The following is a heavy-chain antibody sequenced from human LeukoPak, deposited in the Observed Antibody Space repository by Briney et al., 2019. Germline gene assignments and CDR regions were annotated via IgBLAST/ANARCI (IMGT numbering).Heavy chain of an antibody. D-gene: IGHD3-3*01. J-gene: IGHJ4*02. CDR3: ARERFYGEYYFAY. V-gene: IGHV3-21*03. CDR2: ISGSSSYI. CDR1: GFTFSIYS. Sequence: GGSLRLSCAAAGFTFSIYSMNWVRQAAGKGLEWNSSISGSSSYIYYTGSVEGRFTISRDNGKKSLYLPMTRLRAEDTAMYYCARERFYGEYYFAYWGPGTLVTVSS.